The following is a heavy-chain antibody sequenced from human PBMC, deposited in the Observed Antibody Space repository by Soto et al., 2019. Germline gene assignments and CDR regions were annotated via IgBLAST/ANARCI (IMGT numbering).Heavy chain of an antibody. J-gene: IGHJ4*02. Sequence: QVQLVESGGGVVQPGRSLRLSCAASGFTFSSYGMHWVRQAPGKGLEWVAVIWYDGSNKYYADSVKGRFTISRDKSKNRLYLQLNSLRAEDTAVYYCARGSGYAFGYFDYWGQGTLVTVSS. CDR3: ARGSGYAFGYFDY. V-gene: IGHV3-33*01. D-gene: IGHD2-2*01. CDR1: GFTFSSYG. CDR2: IWYDGSNK.